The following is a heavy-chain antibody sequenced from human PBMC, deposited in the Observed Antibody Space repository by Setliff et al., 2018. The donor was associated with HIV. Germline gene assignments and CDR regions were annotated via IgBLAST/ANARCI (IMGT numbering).Heavy chain of an antibody. CDR1: GGSMNTFY. J-gene: IGHJ4*02. CDR2: IHDGRSI. V-gene: IGHV4-59*01. D-gene: IGHD5-12*01. Sequence: SETLSLTCTVSGGSMNTFYWSWIRQSPGKGLEWIGYIHDGRSITYNPSLRSPATISLDTSKKQFSLMLTAVTPADTAVYYCARGSGHSGFDLNFDYWGRGTLVTVSS. CDR3: ARGSGHSGFDLNFDY.